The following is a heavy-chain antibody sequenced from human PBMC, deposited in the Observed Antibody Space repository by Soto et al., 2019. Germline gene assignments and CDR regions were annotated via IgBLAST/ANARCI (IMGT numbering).Heavy chain of an antibody. D-gene: IGHD3-3*01. Sequence: GGSLRLSCAVSGFTFSSYWMSWVRQAPGKGLEWVANIKQDGSEKYYVDSVKGRFTISRDNAKNSLYLQMNSLRAEDTAVYYCARDRYSYYDFWSGSLPYYYYGMDVWGQGTTVTVS. CDR1: GFTFSSYW. CDR3: ARDRYSYYDFWSGSLPYYYYGMDV. CDR2: IKQDGSEK. J-gene: IGHJ6*02. V-gene: IGHV3-7*01.